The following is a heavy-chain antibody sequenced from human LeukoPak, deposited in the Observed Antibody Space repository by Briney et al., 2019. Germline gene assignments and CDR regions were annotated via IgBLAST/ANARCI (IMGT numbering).Heavy chain of an antibody. CDR2: IIPIFGTA. CDR1: GGTFSSYA. D-gene: IGHD3-3*01. CDR3: ARVPFWSGYKVGYYFDY. J-gene: IGHJ4*02. Sequence: GASVKVSCKVSGGTFSSYAISWVRQAPGQGLEWMGGIIPIFGTANYAQKFQGRVTITADESTSTAYMELSSLRSEDTAVYYCARVPFWSGYKVGYYFDYWGQGTLVTVSS. V-gene: IGHV1-69*01.